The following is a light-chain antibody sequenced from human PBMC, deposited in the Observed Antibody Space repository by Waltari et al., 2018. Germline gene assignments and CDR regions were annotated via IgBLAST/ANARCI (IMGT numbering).Light chain of an antibody. J-gene: IGKJ1*01. CDR2: GAS. CDR1: QDISNY. CDR3: LQHDSFPWT. Sequence: DLQVTQSPSAMSASVGARVTITCRASQDISNYLAWFQQRPGKVPKRLIYGASRLQDGVPSRFSGSGSGTEFTLTISSLQPEDFATYYCLQHDSFPWTFGQGTKVEF. V-gene: IGKV1-17*03.